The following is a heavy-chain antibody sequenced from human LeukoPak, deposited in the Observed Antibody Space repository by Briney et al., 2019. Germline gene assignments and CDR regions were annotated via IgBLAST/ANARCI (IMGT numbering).Heavy chain of an antibody. Sequence: GGSLRLSCAASGFTFSSYTMHWVRQAPGKGLEWVAVISYDGSNKYYADSVKGRFTISRDNSKNTLYLQMNSLRAEDTAVYYCARESRDGWYYFDYWGQGTLVTVSS. CDR3: ARESRDGWYYFDY. CDR2: ISYDGSNK. CDR1: GFTFSSYT. D-gene: IGHD6-19*01. V-gene: IGHV3-30-3*01. J-gene: IGHJ4*02.